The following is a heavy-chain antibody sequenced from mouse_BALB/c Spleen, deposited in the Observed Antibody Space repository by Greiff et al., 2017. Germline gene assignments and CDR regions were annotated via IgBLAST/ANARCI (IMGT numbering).Heavy chain of an antibody. D-gene: IGHD2-1*01. CDR3: ESYGNYVYYFDY. V-gene: IGHV1-7*01. Sequence: QVQLQQSGAELAKPGASVKMSCKASGYTFTSYWMHWVNQRPGQGLEWIGYINPSTGYTEYNQKFTDKATLTADKSSSTAYMQLSSLTSDDSAVYYCESYGNYVYYFDYWGEGTTLTVSS. CDR1: GYTFTSYW. J-gene: IGHJ2*01. CDR2: INPSTGYT.